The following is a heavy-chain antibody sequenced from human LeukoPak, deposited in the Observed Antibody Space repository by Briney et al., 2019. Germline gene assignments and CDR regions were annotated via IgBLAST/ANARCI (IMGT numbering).Heavy chain of an antibody. CDR1: GGSIGSGDYY. J-gene: IGHJ4*02. CDR2: IYYSGST. D-gene: IGHD4-17*01. CDR3: ARAQVTTCFDY. V-gene: IGHV4-30-4*01. Sequence: SETLSLTCTVSGGSIGSGDYYWSWIRQPPGKGLEWIGYIYYSGSTYYNPSLKSRVTISVDTSKNQFSLKLSSVTAADTAVYYCARAQVTTCFDYWGQGTLVTVSS.